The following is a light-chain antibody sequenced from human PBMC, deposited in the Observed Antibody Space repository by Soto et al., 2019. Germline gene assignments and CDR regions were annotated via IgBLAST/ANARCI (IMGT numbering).Light chain of an antibody. J-gene: IGLJ2*01. CDR2: DVS. CDR1: SSDVGGYND. CDR3: CSYAGSYTFV. V-gene: IGLV2-11*01. Sequence: QSVLTQPRSVSGSPGQSVTISCTGTSSDVGGYNDVSWYQQHPGKAPKLMIYDVSKRPSGVPDRFSGSKSGNTASLTISGLQAEDEADDYCCSYAGSYTFVFGGGTQLTVL.